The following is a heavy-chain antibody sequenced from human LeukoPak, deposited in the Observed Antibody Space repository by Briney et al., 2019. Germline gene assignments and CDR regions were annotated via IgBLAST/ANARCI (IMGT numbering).Heavy chain of an antibody. V-gene: IGHV3-30*02. Sequence: GGSLRLSCAASGFTFSSYGMHWVRQAPGKGLEWVAFIRYDGSNKYYADSVKGRSTISRDNSKNTLYLQMNSLRAEDTAVYYCAIFGGSGSGGLSHFDYWGQGTLVTVSS. J-gene: IGHJ4*02. D-gene: IGHD3-10*01. CDR3: AIFGGSGSGGLSHFDY. CDR2: IRYDGSNK. CDR1: GFTFSSYG.